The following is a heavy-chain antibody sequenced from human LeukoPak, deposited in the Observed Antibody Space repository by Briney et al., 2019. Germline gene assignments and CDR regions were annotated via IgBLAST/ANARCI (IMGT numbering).Heavy chain of an antibody. CDR2: TYSGGST. Sequence: PGGSLRLSCAASGFTLSGNYMSWVRQAPGRGLEWVSLTYSGGSTYYADSVKGRFTISRDNSKNTLYLQMNSLRAEDTALYYCARVHGDILTGFYLGYWGQGALVTVSS. V-gene: IGHV3-53*01. D-gene: IGHD3-9*01. J-gene: IGHJ4*02. CDR1: GFTLSGNY. CDR3: ARVHGDILTGFYLGY.